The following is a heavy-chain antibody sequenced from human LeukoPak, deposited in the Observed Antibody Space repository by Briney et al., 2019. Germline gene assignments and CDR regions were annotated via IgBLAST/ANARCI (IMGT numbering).Heavy chain of an antibody. D-gene: IGHD3-10*01. CDR1: W. V-gene: IGHV3-7*01. J-gene: IGHJ3*01. CDR3: VKGRALIRGVIAAFDA. Sequence: WMTWVRXAPGKGLEWLANIKYDGTTNFYADSVKGRFTVSRDNSENSLYLQMNSLRAEDTAIYYCVKGRALIRGVIAAFDAWGQGTMVTVSS. CDR2: IKYDGTTN.